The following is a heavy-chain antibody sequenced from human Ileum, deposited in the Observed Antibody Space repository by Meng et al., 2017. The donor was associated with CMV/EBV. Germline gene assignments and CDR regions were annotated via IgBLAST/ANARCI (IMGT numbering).Heavy chain of an antibody. V-gene: IGHV2-5*02. CDR2: IHGGGGK. J-gene: IGHJ5*02. D-gene: IGHD6-6*01. CDR3: VHRYSSSSGQFS. CDR1: GFSLTTNVVS. Sequence: QITLRAPGPKREKPTPPPTLTCTFSGFSLTTNVVSVGWIRQPPGKALEWLALIHGGGGKQYSPSLQSRLTATRDTSKNQVVLTMTNMDPVDTAKYYCVHRYSSSSGQFSWGQGTLVTVSS.